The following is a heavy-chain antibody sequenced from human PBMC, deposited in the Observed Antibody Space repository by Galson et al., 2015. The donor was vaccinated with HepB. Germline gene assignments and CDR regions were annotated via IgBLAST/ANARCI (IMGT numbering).Heavy chain of an antibody. D-gene: IGHD3-22*01. CDR2: INTNNGNP. CDR1: GYTFSRYG. V-gene: IGHV7-4-1*02. CDR3: ARAEGGGYYYVDY. J-gene: IGHJ4*02. Sequence: SVKVSCKASGYTFSRYGIHWVRQAPGQGPEWMGRINTNNGNPTYAQGFTGRFVFFLDTSVTTAYLQINSLKAEDTAIYYCARAEGGGYYYVDYWGQGTLVTVSS.